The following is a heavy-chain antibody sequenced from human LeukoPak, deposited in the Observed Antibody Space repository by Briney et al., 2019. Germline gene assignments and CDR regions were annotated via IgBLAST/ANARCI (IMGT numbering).Heavy chain of an antibody. D-gene: IGHD5-24*01. CDR1: GYSISSGYY. CDR2: IYHSGST. Sequence: PSETLSLTCTVSGYSISSGYYWGWIRQPPGKGLGWIGSIYHSGSTYYNPSLKSRVTISVDTSKNQFSLKLSSMTAADTAVYYCARATSDRTFDYWGQGTLVTVSS. J-gene: IGHJ4*02. V-gene: IGHV4-38-2*02. CDR3: ARATSDRTFDY.